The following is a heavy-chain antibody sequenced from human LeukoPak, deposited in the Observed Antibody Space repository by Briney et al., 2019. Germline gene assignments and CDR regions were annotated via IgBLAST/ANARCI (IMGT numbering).Heavy chain of an antibody. J-gene: IGHJ6*02. V-gene: IGHV3-7*01. D-gene: IGHD6-19*01. CDR2: IKQDGSEK. CDR3: VRDYIAVAGGYYYYYGMDV. CDR1: GFTFSSYW. Sequence: GGSLRLSCAASGFTFSSYWMSWVRQAPGKGLEWVANIKQDGSEKYYVDSVKGRFTISRDNAKNSLYLQMNSLRAEDTAVYYCVRDYIAVAGGYYYYYGMDVWGQGTTVTVSS.